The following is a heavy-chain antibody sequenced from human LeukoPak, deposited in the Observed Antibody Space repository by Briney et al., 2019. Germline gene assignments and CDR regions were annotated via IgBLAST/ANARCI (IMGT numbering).Heavy chain of an antibody. Sequence: GGSLRLSCAASGFTFSSYGMHWVRQAPGKGLEWVAVISYDGSNKYYADSVKGRFTISRDNSKNTLYLQMNSLRAEDTAVYYCAKDTFRAYYYGMDVWGQGTTVTVSS. CDR3: AKDTFRAYYYGMDV. J-gene: IGHJ6*02. D-gene: IGHD2/OR15-2a*01. CDR2: ISYDGSNK. CDR1: GFTFSSYG. V-gene: IGHV3-30*18.